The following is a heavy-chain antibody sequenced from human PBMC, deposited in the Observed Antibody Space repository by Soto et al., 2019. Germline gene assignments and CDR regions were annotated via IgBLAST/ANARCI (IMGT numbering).Heavy chain of an antibody. V-gene: IGHV4-34*01. D-gene: IGHD2-15*01. CDR1: GGSFSGYY. CDR2: INHSGST. CDR3: ARARIVVVVAATLDY. Sequence: SETLSLTCAVYGGSFSGYYWSWIRQPPGKGLEWIGEINHSGSTNYNPSLKSRVTISVDTSKNQFSLKLSSVTAADTAVYYCARARIVVVVAATLDYWGQETLVTVSS. J-gene: IGHJ4*02.